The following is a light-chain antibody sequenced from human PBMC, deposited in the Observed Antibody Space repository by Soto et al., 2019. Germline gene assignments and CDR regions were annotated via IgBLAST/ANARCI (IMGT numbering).Light chain of an antibody. CDR3: CSYTTSITRYV. Sequence: QSVLTQPASVSGSPGQSITISCTGTSSDVGGYNHVSWYQQHPGKAPKLMIYDVSNRPSGVSSRLSGSKSGNTASLTISGLQAEDEADYYCCSYTTSITRYVFGTGTQLTVL. CDR1: SSDVGGYNH. V-gene: IGLV2-14*01. CDR2: DVS. J-gene: IGLJ1*01.